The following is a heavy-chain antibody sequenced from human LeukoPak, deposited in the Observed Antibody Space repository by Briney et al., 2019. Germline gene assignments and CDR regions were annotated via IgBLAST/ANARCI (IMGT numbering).Heavy chain of an antibody. D-gene: IGHD6-13*01. CDR2: IKQDGSEK. J-gene: IGHJ5*02. CDR1: GFTFSSYW. CDR3: ARDTGYSSSWWFDP. V-gene: IGHV3-7*01. Sequence: GGSLRLSCAASGFTFSSYWMSWVSQAPGKGLEWVANIKQDGSEKYYVDSVKGRFTISRDNAKNSLYLQMNSLRAEDTAVYYCARDTGYSSSWWFDPWGQGTLVTVSS.